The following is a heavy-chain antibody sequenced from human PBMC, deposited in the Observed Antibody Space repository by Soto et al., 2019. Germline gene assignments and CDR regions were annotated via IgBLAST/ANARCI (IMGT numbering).Heavy chain of an antibody. CDR2: INAGNGNT. CDR1: GYTFTSYA. J-gene: IGHJ4*02. D-gene: IGHD2-2*01. CDR3: ARTYCSSTSCFPYLFDY. Sequence: QVQLVQSGAEVKKPGASVKVSCKASGYTFTSYAMHWVRQAPEQRLEWMGWINAGNGNTKYSQKFQGRVTITRDTSASTAYMELSSLRSEDTAVYYCARTYCSSTSCFPYLFDYWGQGTLVTVSS. V-gene: IGHV1-3*01.